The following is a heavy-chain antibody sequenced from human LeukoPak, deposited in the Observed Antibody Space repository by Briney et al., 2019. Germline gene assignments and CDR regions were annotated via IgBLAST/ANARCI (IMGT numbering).Heavy chain of an antibody. V-gene: IGHV1-18*01. D-gene: IGHD3-22*01. CDR2: ISAYNGNT. CDR3: AGNLYYYDSSGRDAFDI. CDR1: GYTFTSYG. J-gene: IGHJ3*02. Sequence: EASVKVSCKASGYTFTSYGISWVRQAPGQGLEWMGWISAYNGNTNYAQKLQGRVTMTTDTSTSTAYMELRSLRSDDTAVYYCAGNLYYYDSSGRDAFDIWGQGTMVTVSS.